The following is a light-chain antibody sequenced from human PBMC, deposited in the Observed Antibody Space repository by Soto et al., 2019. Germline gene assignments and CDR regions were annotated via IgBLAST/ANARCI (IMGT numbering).Light chain of an antibody. CDR3: AAWDDSLNGYV. Sequence: QSVLTQPPSVSEAPRQRVTISCSGSSSNIGNNAVNGYQQLPGKAPKLLIYYDDLLPSGVSDRLSGSKSGTSASLAISGLQSEDEADYYCAAWDDSLNGYVFGSGTKVTVL. V-gene: IGLV1-36*01. J-gene: IGLJ1*01. CDR1: SSNIGNNA. CDR2: YDD.